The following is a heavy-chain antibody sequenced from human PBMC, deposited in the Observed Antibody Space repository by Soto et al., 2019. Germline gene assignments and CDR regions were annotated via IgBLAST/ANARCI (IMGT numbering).Heavy chain of an antibody. V-gene: IGHV4-31*03. Sequence: QVQLQESGPGLVKPSQTLSLTCTVSGGSISSGGYYWSWIRQHPGKGLEWIGYIYYSGSTYYNPSLKGRVTISVDTSKNRFSLKLSSVTAADTAVYYCARDGTVVTPRGMDVWGQGTTVTVSS. J-gene: IGHJ6*02. CDR1: GGSISSGGYY. CDR2: IYYSGST. CDR3: ARDGTVVTPRGMDV. D-gene: IGHD2-21*02.